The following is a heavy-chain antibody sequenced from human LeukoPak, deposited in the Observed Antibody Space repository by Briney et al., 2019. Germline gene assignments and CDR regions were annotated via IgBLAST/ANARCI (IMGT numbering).Heavy chain of an antibody. V-gene: IGHV4-4*07. CDR3: ARWSGDHSFDY. CDR1: GDSISSYY. J-gene: IGHJ4*02. Sequence: SETLSLTCTVSGDSISSYYWSWIRQPPGKGLEWIGRIHSSGSTNPNPSLKSRVTMSVDTSKNQFSLKLSSVTAADTAVYYCARWSGDHSFDYWGQGTLVTVSS. CDR2: IHSSGST. D-gene: IGHD3-3*01.